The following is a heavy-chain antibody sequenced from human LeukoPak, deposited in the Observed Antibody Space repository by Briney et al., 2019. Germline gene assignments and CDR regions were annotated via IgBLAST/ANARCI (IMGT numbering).Heavy chain of an antibody. D-gene: IGHD3-22*01. CDR1: GGSFSGYY. V-gene: IGHV4-34*01. Sequence: PSETLSLTCAVYGGSFSGYYWSWIRQPPGKGLEWIGEINHSGSTNYNPSLKSRVTISVDTSKNQFSLKLSSVTAADTAVYYCARGAPPYYYDSSGYYPRHPFDYWGQGTLATVSS. CDR3: ARGAPPYYYDSSGYYPRHPFDY. J-gene: IGHJ4*02. CDR2: INHSGST.